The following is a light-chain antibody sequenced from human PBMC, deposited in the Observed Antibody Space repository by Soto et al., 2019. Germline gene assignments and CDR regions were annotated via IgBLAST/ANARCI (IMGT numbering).Light chain of an antibody. CDR2: ATS. J-gene: IGKJ4*01. CDR1: QGIAPY. V-gene: IGKV1-27*01. CDR3: QKYNRAPLS. Sequence: DVQMTQSPSSLSAFVGDRVTITCRASQGIAPYLAWFQQKPGKVPKLLIYATSTLQSGVPSRFSGSGSGTDITLTISSLQPEDVGTYYFQKYNRAPLSFGGGTKVAIK.